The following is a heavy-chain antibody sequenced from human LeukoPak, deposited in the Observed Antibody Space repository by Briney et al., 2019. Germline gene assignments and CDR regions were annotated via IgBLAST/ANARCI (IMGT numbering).Heavy chain of an antibody. CDR3: AKGPDTSGYYSLDY. V-gene: IGHV3-30*18. CDR1: RFTFSSYD. Sequence: GGSLRLSCAASRFTFSSYDMHWVRQAPGKGLEWVAVISYDGSSKYYADSVRGRFTISRDNSKNTLYVQMNSLRTEDTAIYYCAKGPDTSGYYSLDYWGQGTLVTVSS. D-gene: IGHD3-22*01. J-gene: IGHJ4*02. CDR2: ISYDGSSK.